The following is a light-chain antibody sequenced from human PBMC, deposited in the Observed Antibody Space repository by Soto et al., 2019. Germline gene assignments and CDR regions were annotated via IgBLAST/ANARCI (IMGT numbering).Light chain of an antibody. CDR3: QXXXXXXXX. CDR2: AAS. CDR1: QVISTS. J-gene: IGKJ5*01. V-gene: IGKV1-9*01. Sequence: GESVTITCRASQVISTSLAWYQVKPGKAPKLLIYAASTLESGVPSRFSATVSGTEFSLTITSLQPEDFATYYCQXXXXXXXXFXQGTRLEIK.